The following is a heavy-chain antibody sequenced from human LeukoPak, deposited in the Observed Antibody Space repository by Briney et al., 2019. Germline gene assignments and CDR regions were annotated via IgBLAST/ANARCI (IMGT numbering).Heavy chain of an antibody. CDR3: ARGRPHGNDY. D-gene: IGHD4-23*01. Sequence: GGSLRLSCAASGFTFSSYAMHWVRQAPGKGLEWVAVISYDGSNKYYADSVKGRFTISRDNSKNTLYLQMNSLRAEDTAVYYCARGRPHGNDYWGQGTLVTVSS. V-gene: IGHV3-30-3*01. CDR2: ISYDGSNK. J-gene: IGHJ4*02. CDR1: GFTFSSYA.